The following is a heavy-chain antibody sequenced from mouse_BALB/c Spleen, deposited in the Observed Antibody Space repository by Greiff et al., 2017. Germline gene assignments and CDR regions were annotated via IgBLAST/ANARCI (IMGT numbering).Heavy chain of an antibody. CDR3: AREKNSPFDY. V-gene: IGHV5-6-3*01. Sequence: EVHLVESGGGLVQPGGSLKLSCAASGFTFSSYGMSWVRQTPDKRLELVATINSNGGSTYYPDSVKGRFTISRDNAKNTLYLQMSSLKSEDTAMYYCAREKNSPFDYWGQGTTLTVSS. CDR1: GFTFSSYG. CDR2: INSNGGST. J-gene: IGHJ2*01.